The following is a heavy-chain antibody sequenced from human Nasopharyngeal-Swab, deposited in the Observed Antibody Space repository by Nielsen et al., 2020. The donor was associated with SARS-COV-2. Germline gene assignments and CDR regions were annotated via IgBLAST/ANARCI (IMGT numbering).Heavy chain of an antibody. CDR1: GFTVSSNY. Sequence: GESLKISCAASGFTVSSNYMSWVRQAPGKGLEWVSVIYSGGSTHYADSVKGRFTISRDNAKNTLYLQMNSLRAEDTAVYYCTPMIVVVNSGEVDYWGQGTLVTVSS. V-gene: IGHV3-66*01. D-gene: IGHD3-22*01. CDR3: TPMIVVVNSGEVDY. J-gene: IGHJ4*02. CDR2: IYSGGST.